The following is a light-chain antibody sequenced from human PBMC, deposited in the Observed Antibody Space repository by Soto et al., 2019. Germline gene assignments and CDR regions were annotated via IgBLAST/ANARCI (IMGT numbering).Light chain of an antibody. CDR1: SSDVGRSNL. CDR3: CSFASGTSWV. J-gene: IGLJ3*02. Sequence: QSVLTQPASVSGSPGQSITISCTGTSSDVGRSNLVSWYQQHPGNAPKLFIYGVTKRPSGVSSRFSGSKSGNTASLTISGLQAEDEADYFCCSFASGTSWVFGGGTKVTVL. V-gene: IGLV2-23*02. CDR2: GVT.